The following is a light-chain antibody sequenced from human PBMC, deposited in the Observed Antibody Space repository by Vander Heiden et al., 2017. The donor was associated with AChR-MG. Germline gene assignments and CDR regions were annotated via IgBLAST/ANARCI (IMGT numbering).Light chain of an antibody. CDR1: QFALYCPTNKNY. Sequence: DIWTTHSPHSLAVSVAETATINCKSSQFALYCPTNKNYLAWYQQKPGQPPKLLDLWASIREYGVPNKFNGSGSGTDFTLTISSLQAEDVAVYYCQHYYSPPWTFGQGTKVEIK. J-gene: IGKJ1*01. CDR2: WAS. CDR3: QHYYSPPWT. V-gene: IGKV4-1*01.